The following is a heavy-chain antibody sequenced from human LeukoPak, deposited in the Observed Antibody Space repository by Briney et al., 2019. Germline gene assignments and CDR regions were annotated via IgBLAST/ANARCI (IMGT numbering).Heavy chain of an antibody. CDR2: VNHSGST. D-gene: IGHD6-6*01. CDR1: GGSFSGYY. J-gene: IGHJ4*02. Sequence: ASETLSLTCAVYGGSFSGYYWSWIRQPPGKGLEWIGEVNHSGSTNYNPSLKSRVTISVDTSKNQFSLKLSSVTAADTAVYYCARARRGSTSSPFRSSIAARNYFDYWGQGTLVTVSS. CDR3: ARARRGSTSSPFRSSIAARNYFDY. V-gene: IGHV4-34*01.